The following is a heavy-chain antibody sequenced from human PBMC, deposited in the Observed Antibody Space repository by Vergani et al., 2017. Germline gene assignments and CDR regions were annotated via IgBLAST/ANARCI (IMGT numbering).Heavy chain of an antibody. CDR2: ISHDGSES. V-gene: IGHV3-30*18. CDR1: GFTFSNFG. CDR3: AKAAGMGITVSATIDS. D-gene: IGHD3-10*02. J-gene: IGHJ4*02. Sequence: QAKLVESGGGVVQPGGSLRLSCAASGFTFSNFGMHWVRQAPGKGLEWVALISHDGSESFYGTSVTGRLTIPRDNSKNTRFLQLSSLKAEDTSVYYCAKAAGMGITVSATIDSWGQGTRVLVSS.